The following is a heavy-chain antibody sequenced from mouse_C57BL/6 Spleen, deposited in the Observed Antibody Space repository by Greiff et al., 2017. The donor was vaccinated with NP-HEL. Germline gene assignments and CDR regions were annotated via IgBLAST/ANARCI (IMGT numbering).Heavy chain of an antibody. D-gene: IGHD2-3*01. CDR1: GYNFTSYW. V-gene: IGHV1-52*01. CDR2: IDPSDSET. Sequence: QVQLKQPGAELVRPGSSVKLSCKASGYNFTSYWMHWVKQRPIQGLEWIGNIDPSDSETHYNQKFKDKATLTVDKSSSTAYMQLSSLTSEDSAVYYCARIYDGYLSYWGQGTTLTVSS. CDR3: ARIYDGYLSY. J-gene: IGHJ2*01.